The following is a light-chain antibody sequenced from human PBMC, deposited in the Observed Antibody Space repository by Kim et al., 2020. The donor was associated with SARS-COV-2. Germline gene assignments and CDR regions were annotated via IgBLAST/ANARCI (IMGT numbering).Light chain of an antibody. CDR3: QHYNTYSPST. V-gene: IGKV1-5*03. CDR1: QSIHSW. J-gene: IGKJ1*01. CDR2: KAS. Sequence: DIQMTQYPSTLSASVGDRVTISCRASQSIHSWLAWYQQKPGKAPRLLIYKASSLESGVPSRFSGSGSGTEFTLTISSLQPDDFASYYRQHYNTYSPSTFRQGTKGDIK.